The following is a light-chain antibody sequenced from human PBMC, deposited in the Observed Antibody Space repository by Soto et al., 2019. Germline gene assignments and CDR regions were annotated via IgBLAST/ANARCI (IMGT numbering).Light chain of an antibody. V-gene: IGKV1-5*01. CDR2: DAS. CDR3: QQSDTYPLT. Sequence: DIQMTQSPSTLSASVGDRVTITCRASQSIGTWLAWYKHRPGKAPSLLIYDASTLRSGVPSRFSGSGSGTEFTLTISSLQADDFATYYCQQSDTYPLTFGQGTRLEIK. CDR1: QSIGTW. J-gene: IGKJ5*01.